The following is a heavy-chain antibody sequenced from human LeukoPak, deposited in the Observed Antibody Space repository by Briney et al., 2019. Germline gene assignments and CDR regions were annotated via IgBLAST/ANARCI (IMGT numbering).Heavy chain of an antibody. Sequence: GGSLRLSCEASGFTFNTYSMNWARQAPGKGLEWVSYISSSASTIYYADSVKGRFTISRDNAKNSLYLQMNSLRAEDTAVYYCARSRSGYYYDAWGQGTLVTVSS. CDR3: ARSRSGYYYDA. V-gene: IGHV3-48*04. CDR2: ISSSASTI. J-gene: IGHJ5*02. D-gene: IGHD3-22*01. CDR1: GFTFNTYS.